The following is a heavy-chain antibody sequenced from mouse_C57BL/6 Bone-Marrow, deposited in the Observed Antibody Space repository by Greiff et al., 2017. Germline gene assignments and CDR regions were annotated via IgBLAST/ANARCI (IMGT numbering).Heavy chain of an antibody. CDR1: GYTFTSYG. J-gene: IGHJ3*01. D-gene: IGHD2-10*01. Sequence: QVQLLQSGAELARPGASVKLSCTASGYTFTSYGISWVKQRTGQGLEWIGEIYPRSGNTYYNEKFKGKATLTADKSSSTAYMELRSLTSEDSAVYFCARPYFAWFAYWGQGTLVTVSA. V-gene: IGHV1-81*01. CDR3: ARPYFAWFAY. CDR2: IYPRSGNT.